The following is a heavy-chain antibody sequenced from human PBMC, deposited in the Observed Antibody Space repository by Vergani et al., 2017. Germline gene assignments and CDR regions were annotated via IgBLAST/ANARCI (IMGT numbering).Heavy chain of an antibody. D-gene: IGHD4-23*01. Sequence: EVQLVESGGGLVKPGGSLRLSCAASGFTFSSYSMNWVRQAPGKGLEWVSSISSSSSYIYYADSVKVRFTISRDNAKNSVYLQMNSLRAEDTAVYYCARARYGGNPDYWGQGTLVTGSS. CDR2: ISSSSSYI. V-gene: IGHV3-21*01. CDR1: GFTFSSYS. CDR3: ARARYGGNPDY. J-gene: IGHJ4*02.